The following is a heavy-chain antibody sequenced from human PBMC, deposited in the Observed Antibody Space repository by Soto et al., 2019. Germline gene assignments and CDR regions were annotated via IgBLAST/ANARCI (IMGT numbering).Heavy chain of an antibody. CDR2: IHYSGNT. CDR3: ARGHYDFWSGYFATIEY. Sequence: SDTLSLTXTVSGGSISNYYWSSIRQPPGKGLEWIGYIHYSGNTKYTPSLKSRVTISADTSTNQFSLKLSSVTAAPTAARHCARGHYDFWSGYFATIEYWGQGSLVTVSS. J-gene: IGHJ4*02. D-gene: IGHD3-3*01. CDR1: GGSISNYY. V-gene: IGHV4-59*08.